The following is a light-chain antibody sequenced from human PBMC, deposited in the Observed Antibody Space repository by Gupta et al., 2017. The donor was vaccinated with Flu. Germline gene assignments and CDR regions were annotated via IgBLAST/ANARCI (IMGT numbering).Light chain of an antibody. CDR1: QNLVYSDGSTV. J-gene: IGKJ1*01. CDR3: MQGAHWPWA. Sequence: DVVMTQSPLSLPVTLGQPASISCRSSQNLVYSDGSTVLHWFHQRPGQSPRRLIYLVSRRESGVPDRFSGSGSGTEFTLKISRVEAEDVGIYFCMQGAHWPWAFGQGTKVEIK. V-gene: IGKV2-30*01. CDR2: LVS.